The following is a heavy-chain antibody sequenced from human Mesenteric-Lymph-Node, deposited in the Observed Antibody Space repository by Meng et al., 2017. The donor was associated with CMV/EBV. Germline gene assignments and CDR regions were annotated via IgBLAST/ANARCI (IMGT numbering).Heavy chain of an antibody. CDR2: ISSDGSNA. CDR3: AATAVVGSSTSFDH. J-gene: IGHJ4*02. V-gene: IGHV3-30*04. D-gene: IGHD1-26*01. Sequence: GESLKISCGASGVTFSSFAMYWVRQAPGKGLEWLAVISSDGSNAYYADSVKGRFTIARDNSKNTLFLQMNSLSSEDTGLYYCAATAVVGSSTSFDHWGQGTLVTVSS. CDR1: GVTFSSFA.